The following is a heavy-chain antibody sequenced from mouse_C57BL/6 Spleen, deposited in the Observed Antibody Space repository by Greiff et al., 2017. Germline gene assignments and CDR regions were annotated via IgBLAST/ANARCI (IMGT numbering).Heavy chain of an antibody. Sequence: EVQLQQSGPELVKPGASVKISCKASGYSFTGYYMNWVKQSPEKSLEWIGEINPSTGGTTYNQKFKAKATLTVDKSSSTAYMQLKSLTSEDSAVYYCAREGNYGNFHWGQGTTLTVSS. V-gene: IGHV1-42*01. D-gene: IGHD2-1*01. CDR3: AREGNYGNFH. J-gene: IGHJ2*01. CDR1: GYSFTGYY. CDR2: INPSTGGT.